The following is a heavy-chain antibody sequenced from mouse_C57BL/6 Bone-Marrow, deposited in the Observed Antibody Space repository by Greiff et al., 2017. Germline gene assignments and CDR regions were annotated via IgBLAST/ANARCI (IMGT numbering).Heavy chain of an antibody. V-gene: IGHV1-64*01. CDR3: APLSGWFAY. CDR1: GYTFTSYW. D-gene: IGHD6-5*01. J-gene: IGHJ3*01. Sequence: VQLQQPGAELVKPGASVKLSCKASGYTFTSYWMHWVKQRPGQGLEWIGMIHPNSGSTNYNEKFKSKATLTVDKSSSTAYMQLSSLTSEESAVYYCAPLSGWFAYWGQGTLVTVSA. CDR2: IHPNSGST.